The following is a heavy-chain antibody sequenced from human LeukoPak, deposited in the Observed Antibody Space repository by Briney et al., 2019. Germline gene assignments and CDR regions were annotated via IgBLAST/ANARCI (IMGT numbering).Heavy chain of an antibody. CDR3: ARDTAERDSEYFHH. D-gene: IGHD3/OR15-3a*01. V-gene: IGHV1-18*01. CDR1: GYTFTSYG. J-gene: IGHJ1*01. Sequence: GASVKVSCKASGYTFTSYGISWVRQAPGQGLEWMGWISAYNGNTNYAQKLQGRVTMTTDTSTSTVYMELSSLRSEDTAVYYCARDTAERDSEYFHHWGRGTLVTVSS. CDR2: ISAYNGNT.